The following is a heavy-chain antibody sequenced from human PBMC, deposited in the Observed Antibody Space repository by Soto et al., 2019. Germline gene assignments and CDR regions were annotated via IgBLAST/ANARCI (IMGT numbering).Heavy chain of an antibody. V-gene: IGHV3-21*01. J-gene: IGHJ6*02. D-gene: IGHD2-15*01. CDR3: ARARGDYSTNYYYGMDV. Sequence: NPGGSLRLSCAASGFTFSSYSMNWVRQAPGKGLEWVSSISSSSSYIYYADSVKGRFTISRDNAKNSLYLQMNSLRAEDTAVYYCARARGDYSTNYYYGMDVWGQGTTVTVSS. CDR1: GFTFSSYS. CDR2: ISSSSSYI.